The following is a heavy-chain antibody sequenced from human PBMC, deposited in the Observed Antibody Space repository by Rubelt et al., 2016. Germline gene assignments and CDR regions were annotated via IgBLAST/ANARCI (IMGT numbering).Heavy chain of an antibody. D-gene: IGHD1-26*01. V-gene: IGHV3-23*01. Sequence: EVQLLESGGGLVQPWVPLRLSCAASGFSFSSYAMSWVRQAPGKGLEWVSTISGSGGSTYYADSVKGRFTISRDNSKNTRYLQPNSRRAEDTAIYYCAKDLIVGAPYDASDIWGQGTMVTVSS. CDR1: GFSFSSYA. J-gene: IGHJ3*02. CDR2: ISGSGGST. CDR3: AKDLIVGAPYDASDI.